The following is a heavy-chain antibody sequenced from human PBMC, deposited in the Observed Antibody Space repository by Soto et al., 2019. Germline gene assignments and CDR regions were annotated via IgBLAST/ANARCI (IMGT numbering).Heavy chain of an antibody. CDR2: ISYDGSNK. CDR1: GFTFSSYG. CDR3: AKYRDY. V-gene: IGHV3-30*18. J-gene: IGHJ4*02. Sequence: QVQLVESGGGVVQPGRSLRLSCAASGFTFSSYGMHWVRQAPGKGLEWVAVISYDGSNKYYADSVKGRFTISRDNSKNTLYLQMNSLRAEDTAVYYCAKYRDYWGQGTLVTVSS.